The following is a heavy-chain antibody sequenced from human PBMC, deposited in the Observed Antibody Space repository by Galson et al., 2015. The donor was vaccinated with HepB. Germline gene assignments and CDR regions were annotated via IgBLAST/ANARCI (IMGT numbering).Heavy chain of an antibody. CDR2: IIPIFGTA. D-gene: IGHD3-9*01. CDR3: ARAPDGYFDWLSLSFDL. Sequence: SVKVSCKASGGTFSSYAISWVRQAPGQGLEWMGGIIPIFGTANYAQKFQGRVTITADESTSTAYMELSSLRSEDTAVYYCARAPDGYFDWLSLSFDLWGRGTLVTVSS. V-gene: IGHV1-69*13. J-gene: IGHJ2*01. CDR1: GGTFSSYA.